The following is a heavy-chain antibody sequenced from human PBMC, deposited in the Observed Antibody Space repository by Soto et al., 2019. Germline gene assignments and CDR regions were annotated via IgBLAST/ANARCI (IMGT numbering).Heavy chain of an antibody. CDR2: IKSKTDGGTT. D-gene: IGHD3-22*01. CDR1: GLTFTNAW. V-gene: IGHV3-15*07. J-gene: IGHJ5*02. CDR3: TTHLNCCDSSGYYYLNWFDP. Sequence: EVQLVESGGGLVKPGGSLRLSCAASGLTFTNAWMNWVRQAPGKGLEWVGRIKSKTDGGTTDYAAPVKGRFTISRDDSKNTLYLQMNSLKTEDTAVYYCTTHLNCCDSSGYYYLNWFDPWGQGTLVTFSS.